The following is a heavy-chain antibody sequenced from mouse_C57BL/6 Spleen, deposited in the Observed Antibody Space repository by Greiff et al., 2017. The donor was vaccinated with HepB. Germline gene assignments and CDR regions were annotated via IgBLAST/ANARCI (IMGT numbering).Heavy chain of an antibody. CDR3: AREYPLYAMDY. D-gene: IGHD5-1*01. Sequence: EVQLVESGGGLVKPGGSLKLSCAASGFTFSDYGMHWVRQAPEKGLEWVAYISSGSSTIYYADTVKGRFTISRDNAKNTLFLQMTSLRSEDTAMYYCAREYPLYAMDYWGQGTSVTVSS. CDR1: GFTFSDYG. J-gene: IGHJ4*01. CDR2: ISSGSSTI. V-gene: IGHV5-17*01.